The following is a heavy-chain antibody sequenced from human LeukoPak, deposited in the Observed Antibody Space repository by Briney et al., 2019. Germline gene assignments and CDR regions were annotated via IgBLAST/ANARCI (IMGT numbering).Heavy chain of an antibody. J-gene: IGHJ4*02. CDR3: ARVLLWFGELFLDY. V-gene: IGHV4-39*01. Sequence: SETLSLTCTVSGGSINSSSYYWGWIRQPPGKGLEWIGSIYYSGSTYYNPSLKSRVTISVDTSKNQFSLKLSSVTAADTAVYYCARVLLWFGELFLDYWGQGTLVTVSS. D-gene: IGHD3-10*01. CDR2: IYYSGST. CDR1: GGSINSSSYY.